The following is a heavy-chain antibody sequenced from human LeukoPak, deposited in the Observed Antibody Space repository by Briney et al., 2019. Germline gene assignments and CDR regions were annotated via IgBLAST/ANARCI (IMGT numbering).Heavy chain of an antibody. V-gene: IGHV3-23*01. CDR2: ISGSGGNT. D-gene: IGHD6-6*01. CDR3: AKATYSSSSGMGSDFDY. CDR1: GFTFSSYA. J-gene: IGHJ4*02. Sequence: GGSLRLSCAASGFTFSSYAMNWVRQAPGKGLEWVSAISGSGGNTYYADSVKGRFTISRDNSKNTLYLQMNSLRAEDTAIYYCAKATYSSSSGMGSDFDYWGQGTLVTVSS.